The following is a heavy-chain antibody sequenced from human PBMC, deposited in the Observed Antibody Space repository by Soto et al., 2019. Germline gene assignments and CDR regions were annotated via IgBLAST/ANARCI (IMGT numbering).Heavy chain of an antibody. J-gene: IGHJ4*02. CDR2: IYHSGST. CDR3: ARRWGEGRVDY. CDR1: GASISTSNW. D-gene: IGHD3-10*01. Sequence: VHLQEPGPERVKPSGTLSLTCAVSGASISTSNWWSWVRQPQGKGLEWIGEIYHSGSTNYNPSLKSRVTISVDKSRNQFSLKLSSVTAADTAVYYCARRWGEGRVDYWGQGTLVTVSS. V-gene: IGHV4-4*02.